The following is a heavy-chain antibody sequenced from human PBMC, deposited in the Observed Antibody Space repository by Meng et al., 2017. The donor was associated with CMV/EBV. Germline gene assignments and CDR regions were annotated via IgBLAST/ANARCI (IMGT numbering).Heavy chain of an antibody. D-gene: IGHD3-3*01. J-gene: IGHJ4*02. CDR2: IYYSGST. CDR1: GGSISSGDYY. V-gene: IGHV4-30-4*08. CDR3: AGASFWSGYYDY. Sequence: SETLSLTCTVSGGSISSGDYYWSWIRQPPGKGLEWIGYIYYSGSTYYNPSLKSRVTISVDTSKNQFSLKLSSVTAADTAVYYCAGASFWSGYYDYWGQGTLVTVSS.